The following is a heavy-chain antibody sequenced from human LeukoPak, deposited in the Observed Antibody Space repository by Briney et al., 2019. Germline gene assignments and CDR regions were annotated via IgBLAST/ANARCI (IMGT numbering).Heavy chain of an antibody. D-gene: IGHD4-11*01. J-gene: IGHJ5*02. V-gene: IGHV4-30-4*07. CDR2: IYYSGST. CDR3: ARVTTVTTIWFDP. CDR1: GGSISSGCYS. Sequence: SQTLSLTCAVSGGSISSGCYSWSWIRLPPGKGLESIGYIYYSGSTYYNPSLKSRVTISVDTSKNQFSLKLSSVTAADTAVYYCARVTTVTTIWFDPWGQGTLVTVSS.